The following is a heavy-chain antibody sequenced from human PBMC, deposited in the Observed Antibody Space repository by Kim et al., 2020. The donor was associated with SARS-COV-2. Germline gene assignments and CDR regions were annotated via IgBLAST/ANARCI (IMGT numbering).Heavy chain of an antibody. V-gene: IGHV1-8*01. CDR2: MNPNSGNT. CDR1: GYTFTSYD. D-gene: IGHD2-15*01. Sequence: ASVKVSCKASGYTFTSYDINWVRQATGQGLEWMGWMNPNSGNTGYAQKFQGRVTMTRNTSISTAYMELSSLRSEDTAVYYCARGLTEWIVVVVAANRGGWFDPWGQGTLVTVSS. J-gene: IGHJ5*02. CDR3: ARGLTEWIVVVVAANRGGWFDP.